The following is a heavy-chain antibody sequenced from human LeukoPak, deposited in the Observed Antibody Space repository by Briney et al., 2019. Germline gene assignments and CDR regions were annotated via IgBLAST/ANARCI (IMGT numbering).Heavy chain of an antibody. J-gene: IGHJ3*02. Sequence: NPSETLSLTCTVSGASISNYYWSWIRQTPEKGLEWMGHIHSSGGSSYYPSLKSRFTLSIDTSRNQLSLKLPSVTAADTAVYYCARPRTTGHAFDIWGQGTMVTVSS. D-gene: IGHD1-14*01. CDR2: IHSSGGS. CDR1: GASISNYY. CDR3: ARPRTTGHAFDI. V-gene: IGHV4-4*09.